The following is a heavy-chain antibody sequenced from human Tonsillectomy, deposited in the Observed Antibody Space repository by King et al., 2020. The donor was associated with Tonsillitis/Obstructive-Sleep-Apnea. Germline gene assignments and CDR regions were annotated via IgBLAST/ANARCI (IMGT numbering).Heavy chain of an antibody. V-gene: IGHV3-48*03. J-gene: IGHJ4*02. CDR1: GFTFSSYE. Sequence: VQLVESGGGLVQPGGSLRLSCAASGFTFSSYEMNWVRQAPGKGLEWVSYISSSGSTIYYADSVKGRFTISRDNAKNSLYLQMNSLRAEDTAVYYCATLSTTVTIVYWGPGTLVTVSS. D-gene: IGHD4-17*01. CDR3: ATLSTTVTIVY. CDR2: ISSSGSTI.